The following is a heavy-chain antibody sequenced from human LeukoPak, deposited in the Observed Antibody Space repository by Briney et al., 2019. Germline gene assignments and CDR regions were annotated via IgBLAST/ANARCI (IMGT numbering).Heavy chain of an antibody. V-gene: IGHV3-11*01. Sequence: GGSLRLSCAASGFTFSDYYMSWIRQAPGKGLEWVSYISSSGSTIYYADSVKGRFTISRDNAKNSLYLQMNSLRAEDTAVYYCAKDSRLVRGYFDYWGQGTLVTVSS. CDR1: GFTFSDYY. J-gene: IGHJ4*02. D-gene: IGHD6-6*01. CDR3: AKDSRLVRGYFDY. CDR2: ISSSGSTI.